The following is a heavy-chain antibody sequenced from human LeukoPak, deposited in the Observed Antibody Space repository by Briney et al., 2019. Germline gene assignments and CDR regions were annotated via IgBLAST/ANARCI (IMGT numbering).Heavy chain of an antibody. J-gene: IGHJ5*02. V-gene: IGHV4-34*01. D-gene: IGHD1-26*01. CDR1: GGSFSGYY. CDR2: INHSGST. Sequence: SETLSLTCAVYGGSFSGYYWSWIRQSPGKGLEWIGEINHSGSTNYNPSLKSRVTISVDTSKNQFSLRLSSVTAADTAVYYCARTHPQVGATINWFDPWGQGTLVTVSS. CDR3: ARTHPQVGATINWFDP.